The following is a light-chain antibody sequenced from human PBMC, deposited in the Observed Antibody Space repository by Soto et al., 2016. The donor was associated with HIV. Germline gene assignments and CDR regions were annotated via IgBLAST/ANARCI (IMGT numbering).Light chain of an antibody. Sequence: DIQMTQSPSSLSASVGDSVTITCRASQSISQFLNWFQQKPGKAPKLLISAASSLQSGVTLRFSGSGSGTDFALTITSLQPEDFATYYCTTELHVPVHFGQGTKLQ. CDR3: TTELHVPVH. J-gene: IGKJ2*01. V-gene: IGKV1-39*01. CDR1: QSISQF. CDR2: AAS.